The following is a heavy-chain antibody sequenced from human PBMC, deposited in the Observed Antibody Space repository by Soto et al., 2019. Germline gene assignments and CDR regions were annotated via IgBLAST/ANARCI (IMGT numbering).Heavy chain of an antibody. CDR3: ASLGVGDWANYYYYYGMDV. CDR1: GFTFSVYA. V-gene: IGHV3-23*01. Sequence: EVQLLESGGGFVQPGGSLRLSCAATGFTFSVYAMTWVRQAPGKGLEWVSAVTANGGSTYSADSVKGRFTISRDNSNNTLFLQMNSLRAEDTAVYYCASLGVGDWANYYYYYGMDVWGQVTTVIVSS. J-gene: IGHJ6*02. D-gene: IGHD2-21*02. CDR2: VTANGGST.